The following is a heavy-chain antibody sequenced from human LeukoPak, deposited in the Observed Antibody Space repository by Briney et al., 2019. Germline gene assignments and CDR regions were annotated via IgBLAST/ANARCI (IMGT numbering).Heavy chain of an antibody. CDR2: IYHSGST. Sequence: PSETLSLTCTVSGYSISSGYYWGWIRQPPGKGLEWIGSIYHSGSTYYTPSLKSRVTISVDTSKNQFSLKLSSVTAADTAVYYCARADIVVVPAAFFDYWGQGTLVTVSS. V-gene: IGHV4-38-2*02. J-gene: IGHJ4*02. CDR1: GYSISSGYY. D-gene: IGHD2-2*01. CDR3: ARADIVVVPAAFFDY.